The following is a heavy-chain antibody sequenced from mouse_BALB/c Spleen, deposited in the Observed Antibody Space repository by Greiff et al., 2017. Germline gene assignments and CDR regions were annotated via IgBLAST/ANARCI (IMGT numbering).Heavy chain of an antibody. V-gene: IGHV5-9*04. CDR1: GFTFSSYT. CDR2: ISSGGGNT. D-gene: IGHD2-1*01. Sequence: EVKVVESGGGLVKPGGSLKLSCAASGFTFSSYTMSWVRQTPEKRLEWVATISSGGGNTYYPDSVKGRFTISRDNAKNTLYLQMSSLRSEDTAMYYCARQDGNYVGYFDYWGQGTTLTVSS. CDR3: ARQDGNYVGYFDY. J-gene: IGHJ2*01.